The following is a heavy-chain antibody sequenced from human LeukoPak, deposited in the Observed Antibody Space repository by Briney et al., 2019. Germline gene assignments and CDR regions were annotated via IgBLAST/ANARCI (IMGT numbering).Heavy chain of an antibody. Sequence: GASVKLSCKASGYTFTGYYMHWVRQAPGQGLEWMGRINPNSGGTNYAQKFQGRVTMTRDTSISTAYMELSRLRSDDTAVYYCARDFPMVVVTGGDYWGQGTLVTVSS. D-gene: IGHD2-21*02. J-gene: IGHJ4*02. CDR2: INPNSGGT. CDR1: GYTFTGYY. V-gene: IGHV1-2*06. CDR3: ARDFPMVVVTGGDY.